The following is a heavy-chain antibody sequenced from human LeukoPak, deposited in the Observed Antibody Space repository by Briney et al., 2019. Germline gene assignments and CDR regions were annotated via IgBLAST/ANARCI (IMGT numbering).Heavy chain of an antibody. D-gene: IGHD1-1*01. V-gene: IGHV3-48*02. Sequence: GGSLRLSCSASGFTFSSYSMNWVRQAPGKGLERVSYISSSSSGIYYADSVGGRFTISRDNAKNSLYLQMNSLRDEDTAVYYCTRDWNGGPDYGGQGTLVTVSS. CDR3: TRDWNGGPDY. J-gene: IGHJ4*02. CDR1: GFTFSSYS. CDR2: ISSSSSGI.